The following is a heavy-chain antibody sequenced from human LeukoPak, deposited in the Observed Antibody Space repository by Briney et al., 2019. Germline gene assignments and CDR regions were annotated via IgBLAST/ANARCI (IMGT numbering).Heavy chain of an antibody. J-gene: IGHJ3*02. CDR3: ARVSDRIAFDAFDI. CDR2: INPNSGGT. V-gene: IGHV1-2*06. D-gene: IGHD6-13*01. Sequence: ASVKVSCKASGYTFTGYYMHWVRQAPGQGLEWMGRINPNSGGTNYAQKFQGRVTMTRDTSISTAYMELSRLRSDDTAVYYCARVSDRIAFDAFDIWGQGTMVTVSS. CDR1: GYTFTGYY.